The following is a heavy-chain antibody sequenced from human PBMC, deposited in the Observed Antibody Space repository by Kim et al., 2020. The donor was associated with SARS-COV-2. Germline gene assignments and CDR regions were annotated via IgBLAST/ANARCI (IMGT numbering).Heavy chain of an antibody. V-gene: IGHV3-23*01. CDR2: ISGSGGST. Sequence: GGSLRLSCAASGFTFSSYAMSWVRQAPGKGLEWVSAISGSGGSTYYADSVKGRFTISRDNSKNTLYLQMNSLRAEDTAVYYCAKDRWAYITMIVVDAIDIWGQGTMVTVSS. D-gene: IGHD3-22*01. CDR1: GFTFSSYA. CDR3: AKDRWAYITMIVVDAIDI. J-gene: IGHJ3*02.